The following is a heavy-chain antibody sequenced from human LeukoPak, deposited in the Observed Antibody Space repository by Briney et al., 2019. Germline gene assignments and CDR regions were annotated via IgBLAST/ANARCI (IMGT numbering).Heavy chain of an antibody. Sequence: KASETLSLTCTLSGGSISSYYWSWILQPAGKGLEWIRRIYTSGSTNYNPSLKSRVTMSVDTSKNQFSLKLSSVTAADTAVYYCARWVEYSSGWPLYFDYWGQGSLVTVSS. CDR3: ARWVEYSSGWPLYFDY. CDR1: GGSISSYY. V-gene: IGHV4-4*07. J-gene: IGHJ4*02. D-gene: IGHD6-19*01. CDR2: IYTSGST.